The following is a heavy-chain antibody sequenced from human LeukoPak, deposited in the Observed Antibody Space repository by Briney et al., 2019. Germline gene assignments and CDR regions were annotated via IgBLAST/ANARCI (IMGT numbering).Heavy chain of an antibody. V-gene: IGHV4-4*02. CDR3: ARHCWTSYYYMDV. D-gene: IGHD2-21*01. CDR1: GGSISSSNW. J-gene: IGHJ6*03. Sequence: PSETLSLTCAVSGGSISSSNWWSWVRQPPGKGLEWIGEIYHSGSTNYNPSLMSRVTISVDTSKNQFSLKLSSVTAADTAVYYCARHCWTSYYYMDVWGKGTTVTVSS. CDR2: IYHSGST.